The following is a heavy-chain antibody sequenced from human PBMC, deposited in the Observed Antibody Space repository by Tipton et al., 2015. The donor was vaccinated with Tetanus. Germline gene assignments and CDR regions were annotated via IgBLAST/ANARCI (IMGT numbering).Heavy chain of an antibody. Sequence: QLVQSGAEVRKPGESLKISCQGSGYNFSHYSIGWVRQMPGRGLEWMGIVDPRDSQTTYSPSFQGQVTISADKSISTAYLQWSSLKASDSAMYYCARHTSGSYHAPFDYWGQGTLVTVSA. J-gene: IGHJ4*02. V-gene: IGHV5-51*01. CDR1: GYNFSHYS. CDR3: ARHTSGSYHAPFDY. D-gene: IGHD1-26*01. CDR2: VDPRDSQT.